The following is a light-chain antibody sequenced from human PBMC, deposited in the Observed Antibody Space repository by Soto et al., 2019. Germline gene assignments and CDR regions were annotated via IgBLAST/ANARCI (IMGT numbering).Light chain of an antibody. Sequence: DIQLTQSPSTLSISVGDRVTISCRASQSISSWLAWYQQKPGKAPKLFIYNTSNLDTGVPPRFGGSGSGTEFTLTISRLQPDDFAAYYCQYWSDYCWTFGQGTKVEIK. CDR2: NTS. J-gene: IGKJ1*01. CDR1: QSISSW. V-gene: IGKV1-5*03. CDR3: QYWSDYCWT.